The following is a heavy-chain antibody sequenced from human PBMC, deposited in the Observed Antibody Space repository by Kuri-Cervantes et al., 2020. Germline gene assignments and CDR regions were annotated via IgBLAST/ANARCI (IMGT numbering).Heavy chain of an antibody. J-gene: IGHJ4*02. CDR2: IKQDGSEK. Sequence: GESLKISCAASGFTFSSYWMSWVRQAPGKGLEWVANIKQDGSEKYYVDSVKGRFTISRDNARNSLYLRMDSLRVEDTALYYCAKERLGMGFDYWGQGALVTVSS. CDR3: AKERLGMGFDY. D-gene: IGHD7-27*01. V-gene: IGHV3-7*04. CDR1: GFTFSSYW.